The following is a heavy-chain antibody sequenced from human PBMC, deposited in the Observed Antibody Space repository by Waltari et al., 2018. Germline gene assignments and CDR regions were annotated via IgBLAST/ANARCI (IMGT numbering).Heavy chain of an antibody. CDR2: IKSDGSAT. V-gene: IGHV3-74*01. J-gene: IGHJ5*02. Sequence: EVQLVESGGGLVHPVGSLRLSCEASGFTLRTFWVHWVRQVPGKGLVWVSRIKSDGSATSYADSVKGRFTISRDNAKNTVYLQMNSLRVEDTAVYHCASDVHSGRYGWFDPWGQGTLVTVSS. CDR3: ASDVHSGRYGWFDP. CDR1: GFTLRTFW. D-gene: IGHD1-26*01.